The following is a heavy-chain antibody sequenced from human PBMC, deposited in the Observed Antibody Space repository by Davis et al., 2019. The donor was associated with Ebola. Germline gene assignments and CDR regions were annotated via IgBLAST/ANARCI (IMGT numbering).Heavy chain of an antibody. CDR2: INHSGST. Sequence: SETLSLTCAVYGGSFSGYYWSWIRQPPGKGLEWIGEINHSGSTNYNPSLKSRVTISVDTSKNQFSLKLSSVTAADTAVYYCARDQRPFGVVTLYYYGMDVWGQGTTVTVSS. J-gene: IGHJ6*02. CDR3: ARDQRPFGVVTLYYYGMDV. D-gene: IGHD3-3*01. CDR1: GGSFSGYY. V-gene: IGHV4-34*01.